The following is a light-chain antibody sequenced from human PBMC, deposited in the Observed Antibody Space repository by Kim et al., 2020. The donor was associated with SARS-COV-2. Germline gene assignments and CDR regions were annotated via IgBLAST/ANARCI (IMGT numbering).Light chain of an antibody. CDR2: GKN. CDR1: SLRSYY. Sequence: SSELTQDPAVSVALGQTVRITCQGDSLRSYYASWYQQKPGQAPVLVIYGKNNRPSGIPDRFSGSSSGNTASLTITGDQAEDEADYYFNSRDSSGNHWVFG. J-gene: IGLJ3*02. V-gene: IGLV3-19*01. CDR3: NSRDSSGNHWV.